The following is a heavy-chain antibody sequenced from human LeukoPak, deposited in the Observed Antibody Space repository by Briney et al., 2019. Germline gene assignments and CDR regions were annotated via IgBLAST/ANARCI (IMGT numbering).Heavy chain of an antibody. V-gene: IGHV4-31*03. CDR3: ARDARDAFDI. Sequence: SETLSLTCTVSGGSISSGGYYWSWIRQHPGKGLEWIGYIYYSGSTYYNPSLKSRVTISVDTSKNQFSLKLSSVTAADTAVYYCARDARDAFDIWGQGTMVTVSS. CDR2: IYYSGST. J-gene: IGHJ3*02. CDR1: GGSISSGGYY.